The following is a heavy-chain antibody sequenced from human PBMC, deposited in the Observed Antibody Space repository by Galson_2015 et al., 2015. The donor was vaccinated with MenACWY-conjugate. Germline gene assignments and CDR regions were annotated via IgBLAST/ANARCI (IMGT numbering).Heavy chain of an antibody. CDR3: ARDALVVAPAATFRWFDP. D-gene: IGHD2-2*01. CDR2: LRSDGSDE. J-gene: IGHJ5*02. CDR1: GFSISRYG. Sequence: SLRLSCAASGFSISRYGMHWVRQAPGKGLEWVAVLRSDGSDEYYVDSVKGRFTISRDNSKNTLCLQMNSLRAEDTAVYYCARDALVVAPAATFRWFDPWGQGTLVTVSS. V-gene: IGHV3-33*01.